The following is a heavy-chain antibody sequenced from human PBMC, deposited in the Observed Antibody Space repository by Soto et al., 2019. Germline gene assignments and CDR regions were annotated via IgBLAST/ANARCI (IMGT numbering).Heavy chain of an antibody. D-gene: IGHD3-3*02. J-gene: IGHJ3*01. Sequence: QVRLVESGGGVVQPGTSLRLSCAASGFTFSDYVIHWVRQAAGKGLEWVASMTYDGATEYYADSVKGRFTMSRDNSKRALSLQMNSLRPDDTAVYYCARVRLSIAVNDALYVLGQGTTVTVSS. CDR1: GFTFSDYV. CDR3: ARVRLSIAVNDALYV. CDR2: MTYDGATE. V-gene: IGHV3-30*14.